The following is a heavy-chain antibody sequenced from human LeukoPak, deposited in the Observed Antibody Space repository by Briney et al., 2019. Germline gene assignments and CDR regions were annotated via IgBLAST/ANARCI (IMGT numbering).Heavy chain of an antibody. D-gene: IGHD3-10*01. V-gene: IGHV4-39*07. CDR3: ARENLLWFGESIVPYFDY. CDR2: IYHSGST. CDR1: GGSISSSSYY. Sequence: SETLSLTCTVSGGSISSSSYYWGWIRQPPGKGLEWIGSIYHSGSTYYNPSLKSRVTISVDTSKNQFSLKLSSVTAADTAVYYCARENLLWFGESIVPYFDYWGQGTLVTVSP. J-gene: IGHJ4*02.